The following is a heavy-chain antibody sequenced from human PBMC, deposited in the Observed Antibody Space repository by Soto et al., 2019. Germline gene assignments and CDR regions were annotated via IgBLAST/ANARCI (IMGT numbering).Heavy chain of an antibody. V-gene: IGHV1-2*02. D-gene: IGHD2-8*02. CDR1: GYSFTGYY. CDR2: INPDSGAT. J-gene: IGHJ4*02. CDR3: ARGDYGTGGYPFPYFDY. Sequence: ASVKVCCKASGYSFTGYYIHWVRQAPGQGLEWMGWINPDSGATNYAQNFQGRVTLTSDTSISTASMDLTSLTSDDTAVYYCARGDYGTGGYPFPYFDYWGQGTLVTVSS.